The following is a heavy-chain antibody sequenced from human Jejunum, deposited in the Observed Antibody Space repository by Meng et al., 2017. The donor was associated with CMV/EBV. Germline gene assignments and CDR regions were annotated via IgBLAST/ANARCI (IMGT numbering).Heavy chain of an antibody. V-gene: IGHV2-5*02. CDR1: GFTRTACGVG. Sequence: QITCKGFGPTSLNPHTHLTCPSAFSGFTRTACGVGVGWIRQPPGKALECLALIYWDDDKRYSPSLKSRLAITKDTSKNQVVLTMTNLDPVDTAIYYCAHRPTTGWFFDYWGQGTLVTVSS. CDR3: AHRPTTGWFFDY. D-gene: IGHD4-11*01. CDR2: IYWDDDK. J-gene: IGHJ4*02.